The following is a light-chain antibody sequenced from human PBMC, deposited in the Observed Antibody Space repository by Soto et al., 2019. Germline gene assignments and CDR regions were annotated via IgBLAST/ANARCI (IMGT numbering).Light chain of an antibody. CDR2: EVS. V-gene: IGLV2-14*01. J-gene: IGLJ1*01. Sequence: QSALTQPASLSGPPGQPTTISCTGTSSDVGGYNYVSWYQQHPGKAPKLMIYEVSNRPSGVSNRFSGSKSGNTASLTISGLQAEDEADYYCSSYTSSSTLYVFGTGTKLTVL. CDR3: SSYTSSSTLYV. CDR1: SSDVGGYNY.